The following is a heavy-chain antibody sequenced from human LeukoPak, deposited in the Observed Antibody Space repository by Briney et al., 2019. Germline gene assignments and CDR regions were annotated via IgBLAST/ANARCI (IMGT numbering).Heavy chain of an antibody. V-gene: IGHV3-7*01. J-gene: IGHJ3*02. CDR2: IKEDGSEK. Sequence: SGGSLRLSCAASGFTLDNYWMSWVRQAPGKGLEWVAGIKEDGSEKYYVDSVKGRFTISRDNAKNSLCVQMNSLRAEDTALYYCARGHSTGWGAFDIWGQGTVVAVSS. D-gene: IGHD1-1*01. CDR1: GFTLDNYW. CDR3: ARGHSTGWGAFDI.